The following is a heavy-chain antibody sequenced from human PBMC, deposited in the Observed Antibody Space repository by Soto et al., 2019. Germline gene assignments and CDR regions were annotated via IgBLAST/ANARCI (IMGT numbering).Heavy chain of an antibody. J-gene: IGHJ4*02. D-gene: IGHD2-2*01. CDR3: ARKKGGVVPAADPYYFDY. Sequence: SETLSLTCTVSGGSISSGGYYWSWIRQHPGKGLEWIGYIYYSGSAYYNPSLKSRVTISVDTSKNQFSLKLSSVTAADTAVYYCARKKGGVVPAADPYYFDYWGQGTLVTVSS. CDR2: IYYSGSA. CDR1: GGSISSGGYY. V-gene: IGHV4-31*03.